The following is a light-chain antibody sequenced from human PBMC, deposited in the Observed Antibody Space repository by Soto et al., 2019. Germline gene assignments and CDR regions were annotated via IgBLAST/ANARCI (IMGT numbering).Light chain of an antibody. V-gene: IGLV1-44*01. Sequence: QSVLTQPPSASGTPGQRVTISCSGSSSNIGSNTVNWYQQLPGTAPKLLNYSNNQRPSGGPDRVSGSKSGTSASLAISGLHSEDEADYYCAAWDDSLNGWVFGGGTKLTVL. CDR2: SNN. CDR3: AAWDDSLNGWV. J-gene: IGLJ3*02. CDR1: SSNIGSNT.